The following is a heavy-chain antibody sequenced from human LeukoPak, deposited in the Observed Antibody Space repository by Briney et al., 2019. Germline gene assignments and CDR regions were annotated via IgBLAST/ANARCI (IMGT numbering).Heavy chain of an antibody. CDR2: ISSSGGST. V-gene: IGHV3-23*01. J-gene: IGHJ6*04. D-gene: IGHD3-10*02. CDR3: AELGITMSGGV. Sequence: GGSLRLSCAASGFTFSSYGMSWVRQAPGKGLEWVPTISSSGGSTYYADSVKGRFTISRDNAKNSLYLQMNSLRAEDTAVYYCAELGITMSGGVWGKGTTVTISS. CDR1: GFTFSSYG.